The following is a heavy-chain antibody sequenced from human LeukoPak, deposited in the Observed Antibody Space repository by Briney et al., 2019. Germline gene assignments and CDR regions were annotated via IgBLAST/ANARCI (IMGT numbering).Heavy chain of an antibody. CDR3: LVTTRSYAFDF. CDR1: GFTFSSYS. J-gene: IGHJ3*01. D-gene: IGHD5-12*01. Sequence: GGSLRLSCAASGFTFSSYSMNWVRHAPGKGLEWVSSISSSSSYIYYADSVKGRFTISRDNAKNSLYVQMNSLRAEDTAVYYCLVTTRSYAFDFWGQGTMVTVSS. CDR2: ISSSSSYI. V-gene: IGHV3-21*01.